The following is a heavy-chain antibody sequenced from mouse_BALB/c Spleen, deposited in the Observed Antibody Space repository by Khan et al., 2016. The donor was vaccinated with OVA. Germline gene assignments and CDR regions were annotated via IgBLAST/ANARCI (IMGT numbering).Heavy chain of an antibody. CDR1: GYSITSDYA. CDR3: ARSVTITTVVATDCDY. V-gene: IGHV3-2*02. D-gene: IGHD1-1*01. Sequence: EVQLQESGPGLVKPSQSLSLTCTVTGYSITSDYAWNWIRQFPGNKLEWMGYISYSGRTSYNPSLKSRISITRDTSKNQFFLQLNSVTTEYTATNYCARSVTITTVVATDCDYWGQGTTLTVSS. CDR2: ISYSGRT. J-gene: IGHJ2*01.